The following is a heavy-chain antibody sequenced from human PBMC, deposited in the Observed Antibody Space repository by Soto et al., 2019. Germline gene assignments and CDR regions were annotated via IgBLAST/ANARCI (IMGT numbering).Heavy chain of an antibody. V-gene: IGHV1-69*13. J-gene: IGHJ6*02. Sequence: SVKVSCKASGGTFSSDAISWVRQAPGQGLEWMGVIIPIFGTANYAQKFQGRVTITADESTSTAYMEMSSLRSEGTAVYYCASPLLTYSNYYYYGMDVWGQGTTVTVSS. D-gene: IGHD4-4*01. CDR1: GGTFSSDA. CDR2: IIPIFGTA. CDR3: ASPLLTYSNYYYYGMDV.